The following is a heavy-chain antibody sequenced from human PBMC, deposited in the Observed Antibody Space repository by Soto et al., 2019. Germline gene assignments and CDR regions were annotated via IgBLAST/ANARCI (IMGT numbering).Heavy chain of an antibody. CDR1: GGSFSGYY. D-gene: IGHD3-22*01. CDR3: ARGLRASYYYNSSGLRY. Sequence: PSETLSLTCAVYGGSFSGYYWSWIRQPPGKGLEWIGEINHSGSTNYNPALQSRVTISVDTAKNQFSLKLSSVTAADTAVYYCARGLRASYYYNSSGLRYWGQRTLVPVSS. V-gene: IGHV4-34*01. CDR2: INHSGST. J-gene: IGHJ4*02.